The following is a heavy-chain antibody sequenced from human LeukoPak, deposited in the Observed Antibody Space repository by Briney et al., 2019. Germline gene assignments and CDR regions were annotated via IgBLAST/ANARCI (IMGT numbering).Heavy chain of an antibody. CDR1: GYTFTSYY. Sequence: ASVNLSCKASGYTFTSYYINWVRQATGQGLEWMRCMNPNSGNTGYAQKFQGRVTMTRNTSISTASMELSSLRPEDTAVYYCARGRRHYDFWSGYYRNYYFDYWGQGTLVTVSS. CDR3: ARGRRHYDFWSGYYRNYYFDY. D-gene: IGHD3-3*01. J-gene: IGHJ4*02. V-gene: IGHV1-8*01. CDR2: MNPNSGNT.